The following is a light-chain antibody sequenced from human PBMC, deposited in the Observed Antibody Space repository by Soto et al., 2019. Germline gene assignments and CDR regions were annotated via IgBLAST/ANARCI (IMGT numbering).Light chain of an antibody. CDR2: DAS. J-gene: IGKJ1*01. V-gene: IGKV1-5*01. Sequence: DIQMTQSPSTLSASVGDKVTITCRASQSILSCLAWYKHKPGKAPKLLIYDASSLESGVPSRLSGSRSGTEFTLTISSLTPDDIATYYCQQYDNYWTFGHGTKVDI. CDR3: QQYDNYWT. CDR1: QSILSC.